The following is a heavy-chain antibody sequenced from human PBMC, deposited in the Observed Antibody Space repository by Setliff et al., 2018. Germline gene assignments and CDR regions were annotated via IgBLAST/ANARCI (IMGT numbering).Heavy chain of an antibody. J-gene: IGHJ4*02. V-gene: IGHV3-49*04. CDR1: GFTFSSYS. CDR3: ARGPRDGYNSGLDY. D-gene: IGHD5-12*01. CDR2: IRSKAYGGTT. Sequence: GGSLRLSCAASGFTFSSYSMSWVRQAPGKGLEWVGFIRSKAYGGTTGYAASVKGRFTISRPDSEISMYLQMNSLETEDTAVYFCARGPRDGYNSGLDYWGQGALVTVSS.